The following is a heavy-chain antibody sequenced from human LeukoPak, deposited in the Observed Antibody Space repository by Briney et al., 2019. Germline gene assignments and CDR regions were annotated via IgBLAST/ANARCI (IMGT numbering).Heavy chain of an antibody. J-gene: IGHJ4*02. CDR2: INHSGST. Sequence: SETLSLTCTVSGGSISSYYWSWIRQPPGKGLEWIGEINHSGSTNYNPSLKSRVTISVDTSKNQFSLKLSSVTAADTAVYYCASSTSCYTGGVCYFDYWGQGTLVTVSS. V-gene: IGHV4-34*01. CDR3: ASSTSCYTGGVCYFDY. CDR1: GGSISSYY. D-gene: IGHD2-2*02.